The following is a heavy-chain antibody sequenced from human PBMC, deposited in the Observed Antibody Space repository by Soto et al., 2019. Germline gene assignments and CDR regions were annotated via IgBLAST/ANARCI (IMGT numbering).Heavy chain of an antibody. CDR3: APEVKPAAASDAFDL. J-gene: IGHJ3*01. D-gene: IGHD2-2*01. V-gene: IGHV4-31*03. Sequence: SETLAVTCTVSGGSISSDDYFWSWIRQHPGKGLEWIGYIDYIGRAYYNTSLKSRVTTSVDTSKNQFSLRLSSVTVADTATYYCAPEVKPAAASDAFDLRGQGTGVTVS. CDR2: IDYIGRA. CDR1: GGSISSDDYF.